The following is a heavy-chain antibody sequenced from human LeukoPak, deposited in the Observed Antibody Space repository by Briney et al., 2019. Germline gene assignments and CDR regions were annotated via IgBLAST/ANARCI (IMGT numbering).Heavy chain of an antibody. CDR2: IYYSGST. J-gene: IGHJ4*02. D-gene: IGHD3-10*01. Sequence: SETLSLTCTVSGGSISSGSYYWSWIRQPAGKGLEWIGYIYYSGSTYYDPSLKSRVTISVDTSKNQFSLKLSSVTAADTAVYYCARGGYYGFHWGQGTLVTVSS. V-gene: IGHV4-30-4*08. CDR1: GGSISSGSYY. CDR3: ARGGYYGFH.